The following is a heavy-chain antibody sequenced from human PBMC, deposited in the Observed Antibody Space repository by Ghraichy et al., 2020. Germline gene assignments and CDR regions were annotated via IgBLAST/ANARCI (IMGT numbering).Heavy chain of an antibody. CDR3: AKEDRFRYDSSGYPYYFDY. D-gene: IGHD3-22*01. V-gene: IGHV3-9*01. Sequence: SLNISCAASGFTFDDYAMHWVRQAPGKGLEWVSGISWNSGSIGYADSVKGRFTISRDNAKNSLYLQMNSLRAEDTALYYCAKEDRFRYDSSGYPYYFDYWGQGTLVTVSS. CDR1: GFTFDDYA. J-gene: IGHJ4*02. CDR2: ISWNSGSI.